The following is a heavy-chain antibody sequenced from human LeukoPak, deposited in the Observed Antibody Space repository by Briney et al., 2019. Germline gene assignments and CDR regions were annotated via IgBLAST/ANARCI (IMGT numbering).Heavy chain of an antibody. CDR2: ISGSGGST. J-gene: IGHJ4*02. Sequence: PGGSLRLSCAASGFSFGTFSMNWVRQAPGKGLEWVSAISGSGGSTYYADSVKGRFTISRDNSKNTLDLQMNSLRAEDTAVYYCAKATYYYDSSGYYYYFDHWGQGTLVTVSS. V-gene: IGHV3-23*01. D-gene: IGHD3-22*01. CDR1: GFSFGTFS. CDR3: AKATYYYDSSGYYYYFDH.